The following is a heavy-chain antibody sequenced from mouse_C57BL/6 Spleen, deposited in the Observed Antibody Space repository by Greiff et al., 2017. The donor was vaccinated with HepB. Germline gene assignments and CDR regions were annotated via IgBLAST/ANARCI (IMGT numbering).Heavy chain of an antibody. J-gene: IGHJ4*01. CDR1: GYTFTSYW. D-gene: IGHD2-4*01. Sequence: VKLMESGAELAKPGASVKLSCKASGYTFTSYWMHWVKQRPGQGLEWIGYINPSSGYIKYNQKFKDKATLTADKSSSTAYMQLSSLTDEDSAVYYCARGDYEYDDAMDYWGQGTSVTVSS. V-gene: IGHV1-7*01. CDR2: INPSSGYI. CDR3: ARGDYEYDDAMDY.